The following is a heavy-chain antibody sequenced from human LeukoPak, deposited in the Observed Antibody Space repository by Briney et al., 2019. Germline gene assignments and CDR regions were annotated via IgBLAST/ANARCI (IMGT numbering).Heavy chain of an antibody. CDR1: GFTFSSYG. D-gene: IGHD4-11*01. Sequence: GGSLRLSCAASGFTFSSYGMHWVRQAPGKGLEWVAVISYDGSNKYYADSVKGRFTISRDNSKNTLYLQMNSLRAEDTAVYYCARGGGDYSNYGFDYWGQGTLVTVSS. CDR2: ISYDGSNK. J-gene: IGHJ4*02. CDR3: ARGGGDYSNYGFDY. V-gene: IGHV3-30*03.